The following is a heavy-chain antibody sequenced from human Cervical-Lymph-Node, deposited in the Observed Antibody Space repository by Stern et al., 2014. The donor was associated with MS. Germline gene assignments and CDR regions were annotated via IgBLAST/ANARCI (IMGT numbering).Heavy chain of an antibody. D-gene: IGHD2-2*01. Sequence: VQLLESGAEVKKPGPSVKVSCKASGGTFSSYAIRWVRQAPGQGLEWMGRIIPIFGTANYAQKFPGNITITTDASPRTAYIEHSSLRSEDTAVYYCARDRNPLVVVPTASFDYWGQGTLVTVSS. CDR3: ARDRNPLVVVPTASFDY. J-gene: IGHJ4*02. V-gene: IGHV1-69*01. CDR1: GGTFSSYA. CDR2: IIPIFGTA.